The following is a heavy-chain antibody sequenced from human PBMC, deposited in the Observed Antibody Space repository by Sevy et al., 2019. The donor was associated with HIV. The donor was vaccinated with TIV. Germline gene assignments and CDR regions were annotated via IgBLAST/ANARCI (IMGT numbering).Heavy chain of an antibody. V-gene: IGHV1-18*01. CDR3: ARDVTGNYYVDY. J-gene: IGHJ4*02. D-gene: IGHD1-26*01. Sequence: ASVKVSCKTSGYTFTDYGIGWVRQAPGEGLEWVSWINPSDRNRNYAQRLHGRVTMTTDTSTSTAYMELWSLRSDDTAIYCCARDVTGNYYVDYWGQGTLVTVSS. CDR1: GYTFTDYG. CDR2: INPSDRNR.